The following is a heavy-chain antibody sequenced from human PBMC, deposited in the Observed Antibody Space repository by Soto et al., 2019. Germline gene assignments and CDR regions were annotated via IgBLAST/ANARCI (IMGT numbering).Heavy chain of an antibody. CDR3: AKDRALLRFLEWLLGDACDI. Sequence: QVQLVESGGGVIQPGRSLRLSCAASGFTFSSYGMHWVRQAPGKGLEWVAVISYDGSNKYYADSVKGRFTISRDNSKNTLYLQMNSLRAEDTAVYYCAKDRALLRFLEWLLGDACDIWGQGTMVTVSS. V-gene: IGHV3-30*18. CDR2: ISYDGSNK. D-gene: IGHD3-3*01. CDR1: GFTFSSYG. J-gene: IGHJ3*02.